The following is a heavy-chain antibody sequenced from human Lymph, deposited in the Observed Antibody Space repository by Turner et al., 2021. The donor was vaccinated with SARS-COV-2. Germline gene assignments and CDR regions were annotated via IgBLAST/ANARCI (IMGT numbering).Heavy chain of an antibody. CDR3: ARHPRSYSGSYSGAFDI. V-gene: IGHV4-39*01. CDR1: GGSISSSSYY. CDR2: ICYSGNT. J-gene: IGHJ3*02. D-gene: IGHD1-26*01. Sequence: QLQLQEAGPGLVKPSEALALTCPVHGGSISSSSYYWGWLRQPPGKGLEWSGNICYSGNTYYNPSLKSRVTISVDTSKSQFSLKLSSVTAAATAVYYCARHPRSYSGSYSGAFDIWGQGTMVTVSS.